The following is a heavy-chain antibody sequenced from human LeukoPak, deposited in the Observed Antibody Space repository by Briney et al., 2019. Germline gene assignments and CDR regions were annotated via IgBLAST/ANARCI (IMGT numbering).Heavy chain of an antibody. CDR3: ARDVDTSMAYYFDC. J-gene: IGHJ4*02. V-gene: IGHV1-18*01. Sequence: ASVKVSCKASGYTFTSYGISWVRQAPGQGLEWMGWISAYNGNTNYAQRVQGRVTMTTDKSTSTAYMELRSLRSDDTAVYYCARDVDTSMAYYFDCWGQGTLVTVSS. CDR2: ISAYNGNT. CDR1: GYTFTSYG. D-gene: IGHD5-18*01.